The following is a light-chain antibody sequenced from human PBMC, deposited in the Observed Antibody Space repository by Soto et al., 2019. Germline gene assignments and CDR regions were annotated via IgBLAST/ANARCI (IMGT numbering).Light chain of an antibody. CDR1: TSDVRGYNY. CDR2: DVS. V-gene: IGLV2-14*03. CDR3: TSYTSSNTLV. J-gene: IGLJ1*01. Sequence: ALTQPASVSGSPGQSITISCTGTTSDVRGYNYVSWYQHHPGKAPKLMIFDVSNRPSGVSNRFSGSKSGDTASLSITGLQTEDEADYYCTSYTSSNTLVFGTGTDVTV.